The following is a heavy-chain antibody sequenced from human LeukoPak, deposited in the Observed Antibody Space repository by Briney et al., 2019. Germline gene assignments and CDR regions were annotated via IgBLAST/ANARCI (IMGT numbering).Heavy chain of an antibody. CDR2: INSDAGST. V-gene: IGHV3-74*01. CDR3: ARDYYASGSPNDY. Sequence: GGSLRLSCAASGFTFSTYWMHWVRQAPGKGLVWLSRINSDAGSTSYADSVKGRFTISRENAKNTLYLQMNSLRAEDTAVYYCARDYYASGSPNDYWGQGTLVTVSS. CDR1: GFTFSTYW. D-gene: IGHD3-10*01. J-gene: IGHJ4*02.